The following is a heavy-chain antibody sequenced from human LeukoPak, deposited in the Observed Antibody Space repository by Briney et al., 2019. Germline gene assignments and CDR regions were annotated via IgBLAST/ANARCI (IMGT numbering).Heavy chain of an antibody. CDR3: ARRAWLQFHYWYFDL. CDR1: GFTFSSYS. Sequence: GGSLRLSCAASGFTFSSYSMNWVRQAPGKGLEWVSSISSSSSYIYYADSVKGRFTISRDNAKNSLYLQMNSLRAEDTAVYYCARRAWLQFHYWYFDLWGRGTLVTVSS. J-gene: IGHJ2*01. CDR2: ISSSSSYI. V-gene: IGHV3-21*01. D-gene: IGHD5-24*01.